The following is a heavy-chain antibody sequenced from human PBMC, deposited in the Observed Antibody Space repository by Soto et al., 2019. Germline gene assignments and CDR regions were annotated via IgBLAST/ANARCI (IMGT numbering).Heavy chain of an antibody. CDR1: GFIFSSYG. Sequence: GGSLRLSCAASGFIFSSYGMHWVRQAPGKGLEWVAVISYDGINKYYSDSVKGRFTISRDNSKNTLYLQMNSLRAEDTAVYYCARDRVESGYPEYFQHWGQGTLVTVSS. D-gene: IGHD3-22*01. CDR3: ARDRVESGYPEYFQH. CDR2: ISYDGINK. J-gene: IGHJ1*01. V-gene: IGHV3-30*03.